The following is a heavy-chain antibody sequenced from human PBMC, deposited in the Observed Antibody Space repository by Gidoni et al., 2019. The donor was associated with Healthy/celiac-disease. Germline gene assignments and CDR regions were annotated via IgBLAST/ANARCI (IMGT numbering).Heavy chain of an antibody. CDR3: ARGGSIAVAVPLDYYYGMDV. CDR2: ISAYNGTT. J-gene: IGHJ6*02. V-gene: IGHV1-18*01. D-gene: IGHD6-19*01. Sequence: QVQLVQSGAEVKKPGASGKVSCKDSGYTVTSYGISWVRPDPGQGLEWMGWISAYNGTTNYAQKLQGRVTMTTDTSTSTAYMELRSLRSDDSAVYYCARGGSIAVAVPLDYYYGMDVWGQVTTVTVSS. CDR1: GYTVTSYG.